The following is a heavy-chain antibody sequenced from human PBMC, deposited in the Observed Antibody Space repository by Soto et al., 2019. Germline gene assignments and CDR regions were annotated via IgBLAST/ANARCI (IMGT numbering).Heavy chain of an antibody. D-gene: IGHD2-8*01. CDR1: GYTLTNYA. Sequence: QVQLVQSGAEVQKPGASVRVSCKPSGYTLTNYAIHWVRQAAGQRLEWLGWIDPGSGNPTYSQKFQGRITISRDNSASTFYMDLSSLTSEDTAVYFCTRDLNGGNPFDYWGQGTLVTVSS. CDR3: TRDLNGGNPFDY. J-gene: IGHJ4*02. V-gene: IGHV1-3*01. CDR2: IDPGSGNP.